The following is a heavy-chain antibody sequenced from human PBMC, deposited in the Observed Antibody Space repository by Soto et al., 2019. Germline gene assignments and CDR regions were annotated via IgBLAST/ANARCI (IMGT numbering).Heavy chain of an antibody. CDR3: ARDGYSSGWTTLSVYYYYGMDV. CDR2: ISAYNGNT. V-gene: IGHV1-18*04. D-gene: IGHD6-19*01. J-gene: IGHJ6*02. CDR1: GYTFTSYG. Sequence: EASVKVSCKASGYTFTSYGISWVRQAPGQGLEWMGWISAYNGNTNYAQKLQGRVTMTTDTSTSTAYMELRSLRSDDTAVYYCARDGYSSGWTTLSVYYYYGMDVWGQGTTVTVSS.